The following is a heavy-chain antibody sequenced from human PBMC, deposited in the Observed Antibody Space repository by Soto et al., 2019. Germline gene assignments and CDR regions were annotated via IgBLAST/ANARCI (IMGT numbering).Heavy chain of an antibody. CDR2: IIPIFGTA. V-gene: IGHV1-69*12. Sequence: QVQLVQSGAEVKKPGSSVKVSCKASGGTFSSYAISWVRQAPGQGLEWMGGIIPIFGTANYAQKFQGRFRIIEDESTSTAYKALSSLRSDDTAVYYWATPYATMCYYSGMDVWGQGTTVTVSS. J-gene: IGHJ6*02. D-gene: IGHD2-8*01. CDR1: GGTFSSYA. CDR3: ATPYATMCYYSGMDV.